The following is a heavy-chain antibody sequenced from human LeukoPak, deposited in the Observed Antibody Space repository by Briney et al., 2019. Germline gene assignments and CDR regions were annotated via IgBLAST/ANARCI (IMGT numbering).Heavy chain of an antibody. Sequence: KPSGNPSLTCTVSGGSISSFYWSWIRQPPGEGLEWIWYIYYSGSTNYNPSLKSRVTISVDTSKNQFSLKLSSVTAADTAVYYCARSGYSSGWYAGFFDYWGQGTLVTVSS. V-gene: IGHV4-59*01. CDR3: ARSGYSSGWYAGFFDY. CDR1: GGSISSFY. CDR2: IYYSGST. D-gene: IGHD6-19*01. J-gene: IGHJ4*02.